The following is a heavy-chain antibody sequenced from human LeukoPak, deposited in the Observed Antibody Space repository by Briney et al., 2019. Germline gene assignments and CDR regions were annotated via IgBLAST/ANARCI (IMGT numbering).Heavy chain of an antibody. D-gene: IGHD2-15*01. CDR2: IYSSGST. CDR3: ARDGLGSRPLDY. V-gene: IGHV4-4*07. J-gene: IGHJ4*02. CDR1: GGSISSYY. Sequence: SETLSLTCTVSGGSISSYYWSWIRQPAGKGLEWIGRIYSSGSTNYNPSLKSRVTMSVDTSKNQFSLKLSAVTAADTAVYYCARDGLGSRPLDYWGQGTLVTVSS.